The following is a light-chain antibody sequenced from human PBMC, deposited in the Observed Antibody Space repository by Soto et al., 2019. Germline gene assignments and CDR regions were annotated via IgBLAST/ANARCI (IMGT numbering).Light chain of an antibody. CDR3: QQRSIWPSYT. CDR2: DAS. J-gene: IGKJ2*01. Sequence: EIVLTQSPATLSLSPGERATLSCRASQSVSSYLAWYQQKPGQAPRLLIYDASNRATGIPARFSGSGSGTDFTLTIGSLEPEDFAVYYCQQRSIWPSYTLCEGTKLEIK. V-gene: IGKV3-11*01. CDR1: QSVSSY.